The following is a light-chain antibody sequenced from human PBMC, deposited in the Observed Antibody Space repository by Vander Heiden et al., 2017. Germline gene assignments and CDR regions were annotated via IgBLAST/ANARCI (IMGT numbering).Light chain of an antibody. V-gene: IGLV8-61*01. CDR3: VLYMGSGIWL. CDR2: STN. CDR1: SGSVSTNYY. J-gene: IGLJ3*02. Sequence: QTVVTQAPSFSVSPGGTVTLTCGLSSGSVSTNYYPSWYQQTPGQAPRTLIYSTNTRSSGVPDRFSGSILGNKAALTITGAQADDESDYYCVLYMGSGIWLFGGGTKLTVL.